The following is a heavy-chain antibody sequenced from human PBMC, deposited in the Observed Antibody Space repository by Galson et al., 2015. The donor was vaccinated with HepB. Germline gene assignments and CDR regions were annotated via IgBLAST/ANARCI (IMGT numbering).Heavy chain of an antibody. D-gene: IGHD4-23*01. CDR2: ISAYNGYT. V-gene: IGHV1-18*01. Sequence: SVKVSCKASGYTFTHYGISWVRQAPGQGLEWMGWISAYNGYTNYEQKFQGRVTMTTDTSTNTAYMALRSLRSDDTAVYYCAGVVRGGASYFDYWGQGTLVTVSS. J-gene: IGHJ4*02. CDR3: AGVVRGGASYFDY. CDR1: GYTFTHYG.